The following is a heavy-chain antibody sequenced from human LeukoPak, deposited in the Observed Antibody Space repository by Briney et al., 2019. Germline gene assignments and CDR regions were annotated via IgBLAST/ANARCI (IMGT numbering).Heavy chain of an antibody. CDR1: GGSFSGYY. V-gene: IGHV4-34*01. J-gene: IGHJ4*02. CDR3: ARGQFWSGYSI. D-gene: IGHD3-3*02. Sequence: PSETLSLTCAVSGGSFSGYYWSWIRQPPGKGLEWIGEINHGRSTNYNPSLKSRVTMSVDTSKNQFSLKLSSVTAADTAIYYCARGQFWSGYSIWGQGTLVTVSS. CDR2: INHGRST.